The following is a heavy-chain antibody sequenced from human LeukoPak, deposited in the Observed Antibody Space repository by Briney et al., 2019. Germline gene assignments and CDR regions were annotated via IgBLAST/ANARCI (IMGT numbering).Heavy chain of an antibody. D-gene: IGHD3-22*01. J-gene: IGHJ6*03. CDR3: ARDTFTHSSGYPYTHYYYYYMDV. CDR2: INPSGGST. CDR1: GYTFTSYY. V-gene: IGHV1-46*01. Sequence: ASVKVSCKASGYTFTSYYMHWVRQAPGQGLEWMGIINPSGGSTSYAQKFQGRVTMTRDTSTSTVYMELSSLRSEDTAAYYCARDTFTHSSGYPYTHYYYYYMDVWGKGTTVTVSS.